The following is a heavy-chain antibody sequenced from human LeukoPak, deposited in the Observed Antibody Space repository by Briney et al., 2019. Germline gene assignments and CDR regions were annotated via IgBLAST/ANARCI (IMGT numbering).Heavy chain of an antibody. D-gene: IGHD2-2*01. J-gene: IGHJ5*02. Sequence: SETLSLTCTVSGGSISSYYWSWIRQPPGKGLEWIGYIYYSGSTNYNPSLKSRVTISVDTSKNQFSLKLSSVTAADTAVYYCAGLVVPAALTGFDPWGQATLVTVSS. CDR1: GGSISSYY. CDR2: IYYSGST. V-gene: IGHV4-59*08. CDR3: AGLVVPAALTGFDP.